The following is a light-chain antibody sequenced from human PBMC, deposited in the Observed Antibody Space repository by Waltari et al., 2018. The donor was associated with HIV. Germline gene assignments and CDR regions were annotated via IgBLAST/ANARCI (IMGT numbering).Light chain of an antibody. V-gene: IGKV4-1*01. CDR1: QSLLYGSNNKNY. CDR3: QQYYLVPYT. CDR2: WAS. J-gene: IGKJ2*01. Sequence: DVVMTQSPDSLTVSVGERATLNCKSSQSLLYGSNNKNYLGGYQQRAGHRPKRLISWASTRQSGVPDRFSGSGSGTDFSLTISSLQAEDVAVYYCQQYYLVPYTFGQGTKLEIK.